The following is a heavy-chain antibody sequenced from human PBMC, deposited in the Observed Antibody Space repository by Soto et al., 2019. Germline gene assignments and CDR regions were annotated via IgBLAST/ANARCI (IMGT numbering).Heavy chain of an antibody. V-gene: IGHV1-69*04. Sequence: SVKVSCKASGYSFSSYSIDWLRQDPGQGLEWMGRIIPMVGLTNYAEKFQGRLGITADKSTSTVYMELSSLTPDDSAVYYCAREGLGKPLDFWGQGSLVTVS. D-gene: IGHD1-1*01. J-gene: IGHJ4*02. CDR2: IIPMVGLT. CDR3: AREGLGKPLDF. CDR1: GYSFSSYS.